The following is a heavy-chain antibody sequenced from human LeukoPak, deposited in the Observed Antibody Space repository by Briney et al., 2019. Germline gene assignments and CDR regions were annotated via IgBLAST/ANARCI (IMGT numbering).Heavy chain of an antibody. CDR3: ARESYYDSSGDAFDI. Sequence: GGSLRLSCAASGFTFSSYAMDWVRQAPGKGLEWVAVISYDGSNKYYADSVKGRFTISRDNSKNTLYLQMNSLRAEDTAVYYCARESYYDSSGDAFDIWGQGTMVTVSS. CDR1: GFTFSSYA. D-gene: IGHD3-22*01. J-gene: IGHJ3*02. V-gene: IGHV3-30-3*01. CDR2: ISYDGSNK.